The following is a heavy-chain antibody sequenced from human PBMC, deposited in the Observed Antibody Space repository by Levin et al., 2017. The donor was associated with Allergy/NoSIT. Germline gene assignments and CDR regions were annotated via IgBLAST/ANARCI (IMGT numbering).Heavy chain of an antibody. Sequence: SQTLSLTCTVSGGSISSYYWSWIRQPPGKGLEWIGYIYYSGSTNYNPSLKSRVTISVDTSKNQFSLKLSSVTAADTAVYYCARHPDGSSSPFDYWGQGTLVTVSS. V-gene: IGHV4-59*08. J-gene: IGHJ4*02. D-gene: IGHD6-6*01. CDR1: GGSISSYY. CDR3: ARHPDGSSSPFDY. CDR2: IYYSGST.